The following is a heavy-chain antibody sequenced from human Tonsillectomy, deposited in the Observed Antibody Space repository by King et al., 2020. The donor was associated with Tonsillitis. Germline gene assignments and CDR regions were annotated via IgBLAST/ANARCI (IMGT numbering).Heavy chain of an antibody. Sequence: QLQESGPGLVKPSETLSLTCTVSGYSIRSGYYWGWIRQPPGKGLEWMGSIYHGGSTYYNPSLKSRVPISVNTSKGQFSLKLSSVTAADTALYYCARPTADYYFDYWGQGTLVTVSS. V-gene: IGHV4-38-2*02. CDR3: ARPTADYYFDY. CDR1: GYSIRSGYY. CDR2: IYHGGST. D-gene: IGHD4-11*01. J-gene: IGHJ4*02.